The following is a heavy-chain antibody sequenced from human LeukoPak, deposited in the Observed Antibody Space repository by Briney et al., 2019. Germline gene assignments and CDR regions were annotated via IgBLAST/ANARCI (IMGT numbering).Heavy chain of an antibody. J-gene: IGHJ5*02. D-gene: IGHD3-10*01. CDR1: GFTFSSYD. CDR2: ISYDGTNK. CDR3: ARHYGSGNLNWFDP. Sequence: PGRSLRLSCAASGFTFSSYDMHWVRQAPGKGLEWVAVISYDGTNKYYADSVKGRFTISRDNAKRSLYLQMTSLRAEDTAVYYCARHYGSGNLNWFDPWGQGTLVTVSS. V-gene: IGHV3-33*05.